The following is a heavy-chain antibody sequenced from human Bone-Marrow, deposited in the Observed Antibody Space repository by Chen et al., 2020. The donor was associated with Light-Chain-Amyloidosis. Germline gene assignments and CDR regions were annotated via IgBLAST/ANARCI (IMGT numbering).Heavy chain of an antibody. J-gene: IGHJ4*02. D-gene: IGHD4-17*01. V-gene: IGHV3-53*01. Sequence: EVLLEESGGGLIQHGGSLRLSCAASGFGVSANYMSWVRQAPGTGLEWLSVIYDGGNKFYAESVRGRFTISRDNSKNTLSLEMNNLRAEDTAMYYCARGAIDYGDSLRFWGQGTLVTVSS. CDR1: GFGVSANY. CDR3: ARGAIDYGDSLRF. CDR2: IYDGGNK.